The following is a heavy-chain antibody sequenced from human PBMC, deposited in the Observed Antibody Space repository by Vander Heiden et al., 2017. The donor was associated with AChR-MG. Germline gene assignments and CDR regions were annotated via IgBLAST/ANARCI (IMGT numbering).Heavy chain of an antibody. CDR3: AKSVGDGYNYYY. J-gene: IGHJ4*02. D-gene: IGHD5-12*01. Sequence: EVQLLDSGGGLVQPGGSLRLSCAASGFTFSSYAMTWVRQPPGKGLEWVSTISASGGKTYYADAVKGRFTISRDNSKTPLYLQINSMRAEDTAVYCCAKSVGDGYNYYYWGRGSLVTVSS. V-gene: IGHV3-23*01. CDR2: ISASGGKT. CDR1: GFTFSSYA.